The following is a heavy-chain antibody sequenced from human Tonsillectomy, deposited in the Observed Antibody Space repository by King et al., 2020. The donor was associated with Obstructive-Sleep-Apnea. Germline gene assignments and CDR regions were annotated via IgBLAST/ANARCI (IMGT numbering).Heavy chain of an antibody. Sequence: LQLQESGPGLVKPSETLSLICTVSGDSISSFNFYWGWIRQPPGKGLEWIGTIYYSGSTYYNPSLMSLLTISVDTSKNQLSLKLSSVTAADTAVYYCARDIGGGGWFDPWGQGTLVTVSS. J-gene: IGHJ5*02. CDR2: IYYSGST. CDR3: ARDIGGGGWFDP. CDR1: GDSISSFNFY. D-gene: IGHD3-16*01. V-gene: IGHV4-39*07.